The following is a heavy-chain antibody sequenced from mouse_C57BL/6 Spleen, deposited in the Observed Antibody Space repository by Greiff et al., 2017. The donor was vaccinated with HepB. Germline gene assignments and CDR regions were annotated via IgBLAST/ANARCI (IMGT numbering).Heavy chain of an antibody. CDR2: ISYDGSN. J-gene: IGHJ1*03. CDR3: ARGSSYGYFDV. D-gene: IGHD1-1*01. V-gene: IGHV3-6*01. CDR1: GYSITSGYY. Sequence: DVKLQESGPGLVKPSQSLSLTCSVTGYSITSGYYWNWIRQFPGNKLEWMGYISYDGSNNYNPSLKNRISITRATSKNQFFLKLNSVTTEDTATYYCARGSSYGYFDVWGTGTTVTVSS.